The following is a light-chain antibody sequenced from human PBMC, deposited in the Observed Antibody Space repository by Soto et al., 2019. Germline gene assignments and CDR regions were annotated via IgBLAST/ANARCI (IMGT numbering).Light chain of an antibody. Sequence: DIQLTQSPSFLSASVGDRVTITCRASQDISSYLAWYQQEPGKAPKLLIYTASSLQGGVPFRFSGRGSGTEFTLTLSSLQPKDSATYYCQQLYSYPITFGQGTRLEIK. V-gene: IGKV1-9*01. CDR2: TAS. J-gene: IGKJ5*01. CDR3: QQLYSYPIT. CDR1: QDISSY.